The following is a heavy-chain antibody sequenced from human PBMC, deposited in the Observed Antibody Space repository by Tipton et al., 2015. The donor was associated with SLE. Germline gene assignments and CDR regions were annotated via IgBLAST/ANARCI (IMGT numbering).Heavy chain of an antibody. Sequence: RSLRLSCTASGFTFGDYAMSWVRQAPGKGLEWVGFIRSKAYGGTTEYAASVKGRFTISRDDSKSIAYLQMNSLKTEDTAVYYCTTQSGGYSGYGGGAFDIWGQGTMVTVSS. J-gene: IGHJ3*02. D-gene: IGHD5-12*01. CDR2: IRSKAYGGTT. CDR1: GFTFGDYA. V-gene: IGHV3-49*04. CDR3: TTQSGGYSGYGGGAFDI.